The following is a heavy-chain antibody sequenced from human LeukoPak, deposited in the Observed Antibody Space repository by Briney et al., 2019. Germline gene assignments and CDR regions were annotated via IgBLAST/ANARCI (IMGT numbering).Heavy chain of an antibody. CDR1: GGSIINYY. Sequence: PSETLSLTCTVSGGSIINYYWSWIRQPAGKGLEWIGRIYTSGSTNCNPSLKSRVTMSVDTSTNQFSLKLSSVTAADTAVYYCARGWTSYYYYMDVWGKGTTVTVSS. CDR2: IYTSGST. D-gene: IGHD3/OR15-3a*01. V-gene: IGHV4-4*07. J-gene: IGHJ6*03. CDR3: ARGWTSYYYYMDV.